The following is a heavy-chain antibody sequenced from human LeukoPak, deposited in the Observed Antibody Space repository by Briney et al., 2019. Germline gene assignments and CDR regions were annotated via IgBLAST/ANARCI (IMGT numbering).Heavy chain of an antibody. V-gene: IGHV1-69*04. D-gene: IGHD4-11*01. J-gene: IGHJ4*02. CDR1: GGTFSCYA. CDR2: IIPILGIA. Sequence: ASVKVSCKASGGTFSCYAISWVRQAPGQGLEWMGRIIPILGIANYAQKFQGRVTITADKSTSTAYMELSSLRSEDTAVYYCASDYSNGPLDYWGQGTLVTVSS. CDR3: ASDYSNGPLDY.